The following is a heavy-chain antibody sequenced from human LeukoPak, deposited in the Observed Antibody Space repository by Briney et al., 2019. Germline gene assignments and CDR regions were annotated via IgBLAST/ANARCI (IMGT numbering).Heavy chain of an antibody. V-gene: IGHV1-8*01. CDR1: GYTLASYD. CDR3: ARDYGGNSGWFDP. J-gene: IGHJ5*02. Sequence: ASVKVSCKASGYTLASYDINWVRQATGQGVEWMGWMNPNSGTTGYAQKFQDRITLTRDTSISTAYMELSSLTSDDTAVYYCARDYGGNSGWFDPWGQGTLVTVSS. D-gene: IGHD4-23*01. CDR2: MNPNSGTT.